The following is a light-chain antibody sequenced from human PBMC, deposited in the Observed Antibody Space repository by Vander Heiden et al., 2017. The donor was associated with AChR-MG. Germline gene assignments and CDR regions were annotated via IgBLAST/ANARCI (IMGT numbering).Light chain of an antibody. V-gene: IGKV3-20*01. J-gene: IGKJ1*01. CDR3: QQDTGSRT. Sequence: EIVLTQSPGTLSLSPGEGATLSCRASQSITTSSVAWYQQKPGQAPRLLIYSVSIRATGIPDRFSGSGSGTDFTLTISRLEPEDFAVYICQQDTGSRTFGQGTKVEI. CDR2: SVS. CDR1: QSITTSS.